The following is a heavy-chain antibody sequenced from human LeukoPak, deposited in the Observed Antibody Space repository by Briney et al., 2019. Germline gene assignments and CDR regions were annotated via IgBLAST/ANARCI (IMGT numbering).Heavy chain of an antibody. CDR3: ARGASIVVVVATRYYFDY. CDR2: INHSGST. J-gene: IGHJ4*02. Sequence: SETLSLTCAVYGGSFSGYYWSWIRQPPGKGLEWIGEINHSGSTNYNPSLKSRVTISVDTSKNQFSLKLSSVTAADTAVYYCARGASIVVVVATRYYFDYWGQGTLVTVSS. D-gene: IGHD2-15*01. CDR1: GGSFSGYY. V-gene: IGHV4-34*01.